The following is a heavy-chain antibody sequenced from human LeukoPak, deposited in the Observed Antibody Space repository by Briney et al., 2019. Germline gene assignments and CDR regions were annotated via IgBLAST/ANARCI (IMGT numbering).Heavy chain of an antibody. V-gene: IGHV3-23*01. CDR3: AKGDYGAHRDGFFDY. CDR1: GFTFSSYA. D-gene: IGHD4-17*01. Sequence: SGGSLRLSCAASGFTFSSYAMSWVRQAPGKGLEWVSATSGSGGSTYYADSVKGRFTISRDNSKNTLYLQMNSLRAEDTAVYYCAKGDYGAHRDGFFDYWGQGTLVTVSS. J-gene: IGHJ4*02. CDR2: TSGSGGST.